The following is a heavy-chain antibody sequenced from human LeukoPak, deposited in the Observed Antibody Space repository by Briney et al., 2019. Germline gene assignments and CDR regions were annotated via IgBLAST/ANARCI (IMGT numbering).Heavy chain of an antibody. D-gene: IGHD1-26*01. Sequence: GGSLRLSCAGSGFTFSTGTLSWVRQFPGKGLEWVANIKQDGSEKYYVDSVKGRFTISRDNAKNSLYLQMNSLRAEDTAVYYCARYKVGATTYYFDYWGQGTLVTVSS. J-gene: IGHJ4*02. V-gene: IGHV3-7*01. CDR3: ARYKVGATTYYFDY. CDR2: IKQDGSEK. CDR1: GFTFSTGT.